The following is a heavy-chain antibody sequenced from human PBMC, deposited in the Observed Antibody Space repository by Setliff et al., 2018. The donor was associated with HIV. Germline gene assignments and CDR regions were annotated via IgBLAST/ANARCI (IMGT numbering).Heavy chain of an antibody. V-gene: IGHV3-23*01. Sequence: GGSLRLSCAASGFTFSNYAMTWVRQAPGKGLEWVSTISDTGGNTYYPDSVKGRFTISRDNSMDTLYLQMNSLRAEDTAVYYCARDWEWRTIGWEARFDYWGQGTLVTVSS. D-gene: IGHD3-3*01. CDR2: ISDTGGNT. CDR1: GFTFSNYA. CDR3: ARDWEWRTIGWEARFDY. J-gene: IGHJ4*02.